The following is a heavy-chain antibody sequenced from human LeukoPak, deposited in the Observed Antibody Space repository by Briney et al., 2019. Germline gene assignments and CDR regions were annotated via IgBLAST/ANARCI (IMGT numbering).Heavy chain of an antibody. CDR1: GYTFTGYY. CDR3: AREPMVRDFNWFDP. CDR2: INPNTGGT. V-gene: IGHV1-2*06. Sequence: ASVKVSCKASGYTFTGYYIHWVRQAPGQGLEWMGRINPNTGGTNYAQKFQGRVTMTRDTSISTAYMELSRLTSDDTAEYYCAREPMVRDFNWFDPWGQGTLVTVSS. J-gene: IGHJ5*02. D-gene: IGHD3-10*01.